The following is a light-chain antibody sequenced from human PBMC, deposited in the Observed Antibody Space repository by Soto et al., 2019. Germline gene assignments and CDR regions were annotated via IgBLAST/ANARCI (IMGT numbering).Light chain of an antibody. Sequence: QSVLTQPPSMSGAPGQRVTISCTGSSSNIGAGYDVHWYQLLPGTAPKLLIYGNTNRPSGVPDRFSGSKSGTSASLAITGVRDDDEADYYCRSHDSSLNSCVFGGGTKLTVL. J-gene: IGLJ3*02. CDR1: SSNIGAGYD. CDR2: GNT. CDR3: RSHDSSLNSCV. V-gene: IGLV1-40*01.